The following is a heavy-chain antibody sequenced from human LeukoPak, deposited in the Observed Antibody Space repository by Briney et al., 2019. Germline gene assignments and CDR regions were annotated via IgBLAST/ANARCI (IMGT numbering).Heavy chain of an antibody. CDR3: ARVLQNYYHLDV. Sequence: ASVKVSCTASGYTFTSYYMHWVRQAPGQGLEWMGIINPSGGSTSYVQKFQGRVTMTRDMSTSTVYMELSSLRSEDTAVYYCARVLQNYYHLDVWGEGTTVTVSS. J-gene: IGHJ6*03. CDR2: INPSGGST. V-gene: IGHV1-46*01. CDR1: GYTFTSYY. D-gene: IGHD3-3*01.